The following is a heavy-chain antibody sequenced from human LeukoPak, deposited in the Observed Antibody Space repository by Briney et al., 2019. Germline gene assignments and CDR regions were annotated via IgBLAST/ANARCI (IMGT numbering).Heavy chain of an antibody. J-gene: IGHJ4*02. D-gene: IGHD2-15*01. CDR3: ARRGGGPYPYYFDS. Sequence: SETLSLTCAVYGGSFSNYYWSWIRQPPGKGLEWIEEIDHRGSSNYNPSLKSRVTISVDTSKSQFSLNLNSVTAADTAVYFCARRGGGPYPYYFDSWGQGALVTVSS. CDR2: IDHRGSS. CDR1: GGSFSNYY. V-gene: IGHV4-34*01.